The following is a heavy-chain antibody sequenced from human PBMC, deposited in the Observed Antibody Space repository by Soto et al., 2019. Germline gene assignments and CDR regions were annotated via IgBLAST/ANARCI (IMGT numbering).Heavy chain of an antibody. V-gene: IGHV5-51*01. CDR3: ARGSSSHYYYYGMDV. J-gene: IGHJ6*02. D-gene: IGHD6-6*01. CDR1: GNDFDRYW. Sequence: PGESLKISCQASGNDFDRYWIAWVRQTPGRGLEWIGFIYPGDSETTYSPSFQGRVTISTDKSTRTAYLQWSSLKASDTAMYYCARGSSSHYYYYGMDVWGQGTTVTVSS. CDR2: IYPGDSET.